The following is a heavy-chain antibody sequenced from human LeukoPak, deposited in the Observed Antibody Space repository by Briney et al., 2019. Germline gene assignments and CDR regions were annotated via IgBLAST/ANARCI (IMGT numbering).Heavy chain of an antibody. J-gene: IGHJ4*02. Sequence: GGSLRLSCAASGFTFSSYAMHWVRQAPGKGLEWVAVISYDGSNKYYADSVKGRFTISRDNSKNTLYLQMNSLRAEDTAVYYCAREYQWLVSRXLDYWGQGTLVTVSS. CDR3: AREYQWLVSRXLDY. CDR2: ISYDGSNK. V-gene: IGHV3-30-3*01. CDR1: GFTFSSYA. D-gene: IGHD6-19*01.